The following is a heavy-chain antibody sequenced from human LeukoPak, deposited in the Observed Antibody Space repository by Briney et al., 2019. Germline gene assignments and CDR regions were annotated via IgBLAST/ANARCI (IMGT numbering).Heavy chain of an antibody. V-gene: IGHV1-2*02. D-gene: IGHD3-22*01. CDR1: GYSLSGYY. J-gene: IGHJ4*02. Sequence: ASVKVSCKASGYSLSGYYMHWVRQAPGQGLEWMGWINPNSGGTNYAQKFQGRVTMTRDTSISTAYMELSRLRSDDTAVYYCARVHLTYYYDTSALDYWGQGTLVTVSS. CDR3: ARVHLTYYYDTSALDY. CDR2: INPNSGGT.